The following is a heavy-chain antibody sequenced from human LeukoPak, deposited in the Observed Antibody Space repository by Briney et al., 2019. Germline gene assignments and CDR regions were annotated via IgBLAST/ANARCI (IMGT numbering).Heavy chain of an antibody. Sequence: SETLPLTCTVSGGSISSSIYYWAWIRQPPGKGLEWIGSIYYSGATYYNPSLKSRVTISIDTSKNQFSLKLSSVTAADTAVYYCATPYSGGYHGLDIWGQGTMVTVSS. V-gene: IGHV4-39*01. CDR3: ATPYSGGYHGLDI. D-gene: IGHD1-26*01. CDR1: GGSISSSIYY. J-gene: IGHJ3*02. CDR2: IYYSGAT.